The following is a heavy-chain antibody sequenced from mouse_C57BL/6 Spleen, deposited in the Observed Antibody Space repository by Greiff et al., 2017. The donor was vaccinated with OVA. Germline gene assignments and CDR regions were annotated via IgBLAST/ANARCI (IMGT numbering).Heavy chain of an antibody. CDR2: IYPGDGDT. J-gene: IGHJ4*01. V-gene: IGHV1-82*01. CDR1: GYAFSSSW. D-gene: IGHD2-4*01. CDR3: ARSAYDYLYYAMDY. Sequence: QVQLQQSGPELVKPGASVKISCKASGYAFSSSWMNWVKQRPGKGLEWIGRIYPGDGDTNYNGKFKGKATLTADKSYSTAYMQLSSLTSEDSAVYFCARSAYDYLYYAMDYWGQGTSVTVSS.